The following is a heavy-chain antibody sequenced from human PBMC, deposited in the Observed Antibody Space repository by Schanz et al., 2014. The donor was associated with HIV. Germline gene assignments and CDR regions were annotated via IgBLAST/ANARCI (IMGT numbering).Heavy chain of an antibody. J-gene: IGHJ6*02. Sequence: QVQLVQSGGEVKKPGGSVMLSCKASGYTFTGYSLHWIRQAPGQGLEWMGWFNPNSGGRIYPQKFEGRVTMTRDTSISTAYMELSSLRYDDTAVYYCAREPSFSGLDVWGQGTTVIVSS. CDR3: AREPSFSGLDV. V-gene: IGHV1-2*02. D-gene: IGHD6-6*01. CDR2: FNPNSGGR. CDR1: GYTFTGYS.